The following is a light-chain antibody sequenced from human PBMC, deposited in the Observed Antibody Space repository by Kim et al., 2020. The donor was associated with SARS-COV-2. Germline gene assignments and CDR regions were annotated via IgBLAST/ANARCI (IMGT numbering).Light chain of an antibody. CDR3: SSYTTSTSVV. J-gene: IGLJ2*01. CDR2: GVS. Sequence: GQAINMSRTGTSSDVGGYTYVSWYQQPPGKAPKLMIYGVSNRPSGVSNRFSGSKSGNAAYLTISGLQAEDEADYYCSSYTTSTSVVFGGGTQLTVL. V-gene: IGLV2-14*03. CDR1: SSDVGGYTY.